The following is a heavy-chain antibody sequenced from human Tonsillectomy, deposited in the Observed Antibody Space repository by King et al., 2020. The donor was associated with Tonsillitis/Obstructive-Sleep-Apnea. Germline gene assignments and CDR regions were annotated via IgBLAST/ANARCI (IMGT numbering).Heavy chain of an antibody. V-gene: IGHV3-23*04. J-gene: IGHJ4*02. Sequence: VQLVESGGGLVQPGGSLRLSCAASGFTFSSYAMSWVRQAPGKGLEWVSAISGSGGSTYYADSVKGRFTISRDNSKNTLYLQMNSLRAEDTAVYYCAKDSVRGRRTVPAALDYWGQGTLVTVSS. CDR2: ISGSGGST. D-gene: IGHD2-2*01. CDR1: GFTFSSYA. CDR3: AKDSVRGRRTVPAALDY.